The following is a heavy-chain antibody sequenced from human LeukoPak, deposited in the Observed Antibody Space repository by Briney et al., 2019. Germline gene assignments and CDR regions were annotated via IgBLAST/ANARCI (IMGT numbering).Heavy chain of an antibody. CDR2: INSNGMYT. J-gene: IGHJ4*02. V-gene: IGHV3-21*06. D-gene: IGHD6-19*01. Sequence: GGSLRLSCAASGFTFGTYTLNWVRQAPGKGLEWVSSINSNGMYTYYGDSVRGRFTISRDNAKNSVYLQMNSLRVEDTAVYYCARVDLGGAVTNFDNWGQGILVTVSS. CDR1: GFTFGTYT. CDR3: ARVDLGGAVTNFDN.